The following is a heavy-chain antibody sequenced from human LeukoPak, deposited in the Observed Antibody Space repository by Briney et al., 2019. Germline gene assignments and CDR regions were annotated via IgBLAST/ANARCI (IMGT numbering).Heavy chain of an antibody. Sequence: SETLSLACTVSGGSISSSSYYWGWIRQPPGKGLEWIGSIYYSGSTYYNPSLKSRVTISVDTSKNQFSLKLSSATAADTAVYYCARGARSSDYWGQGTLVTVSS. J-gene: IGHJ4*02. CDR1: GGSISSSSYY. D-gene: IGHD3-10*01. CDR3: ARGARSSDY. CDR2: IYYSGST. V-gene: IGHV4-39*07.